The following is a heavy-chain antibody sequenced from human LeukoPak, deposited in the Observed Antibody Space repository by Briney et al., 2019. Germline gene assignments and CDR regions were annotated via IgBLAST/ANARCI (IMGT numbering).Heavy chain of an antibody. CDR1: GGSISSHY. D-gene: IGHD4-11*01. J-gene: IGHJ6*03. V-gene: IGHV4-59*11. CDR2: IYYSGST. Sequence: SETLSLTCTVSGGSISSHYWSWIRQPPGKGLEWIGYIYYSGSTNYNPSLKSRVTISVDTSKNQFSLKLSSVTAADTAVYYCARERTYSNYPYYFYYMDVWGKGTTVTVSS. CDR3: ARERTYSNYPYYFYYMDV.